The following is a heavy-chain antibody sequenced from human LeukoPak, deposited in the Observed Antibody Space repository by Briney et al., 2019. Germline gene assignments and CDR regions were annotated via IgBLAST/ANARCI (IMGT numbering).Heavy chain of an antibody. CDR1: GFTLSSYS. V-gene: IGHV3-21*01. J-gene: IGHJ4*02. Sequence: GGSLGLSCAASGFTLSSYSMNWVRQAPGKGLEWVSSISSSSSYIYYADSVKGRFTISRDNAKNSLYLQMNSLRAEDTAVYYCARVGSRSNYRKYYFDYWGQGTLVTVSS. CDR2: ISSSSSYI. CDR3: ARVGSRSNYRKYYFDY. D-gene: IGHD4-11*01.